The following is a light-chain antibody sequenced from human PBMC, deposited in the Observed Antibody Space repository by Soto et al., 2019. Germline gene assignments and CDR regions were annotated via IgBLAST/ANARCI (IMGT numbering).Light chain of an antibody. J-gene: IGKJ4*01. CDR1: QSISSR. CDR2: KAS. V-gene: IGKV1-5*03. Sequence: DIQMTQSPSTLSASEGDRVTITCRASQSISSRLAWYQQKPGKAPKFLIQKASSLESGVPSWFSGSVSGTEFTLTISSLQPDAFATYFCQQYDSYPLTCGGGTKVEIK. CDR3: QQYDSYPLT.